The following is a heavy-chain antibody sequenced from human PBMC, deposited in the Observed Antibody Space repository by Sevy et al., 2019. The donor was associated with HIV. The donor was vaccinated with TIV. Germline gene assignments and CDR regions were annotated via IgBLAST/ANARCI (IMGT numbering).Heavy chain of an antibody. V-gene: IGHV3-30-3*01. CDR2: ISYDGSNK. Sequence: GESLKISCAASGVTFSSYAMHWVRQAPGKGLEWVAVISYDGSNKYYADSVKGRFTIPRDNSKKTVYLQMNSLGVEDTAVYYCARDQHDYAGNIRTGWFDPWGQGALVTVSS. CDR1: GVTFSSYA. J-gene: IGHJ5*02. D-gene: IGHD4-17*01. CDR3: ARDQHDYAGNIRTGWFDP.